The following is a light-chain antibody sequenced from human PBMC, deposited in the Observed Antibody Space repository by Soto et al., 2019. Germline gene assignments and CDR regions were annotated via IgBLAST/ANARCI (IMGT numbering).Light chain of an antibody. Sequence: DIQMTQTPSSLSASVGDSVTITCRASQGIDNFLAWYQQRPGEPPKLLMYAASTLQLGVPSRFSGSRSGTDFTLTISSLQHEDVATYYCQKYDSAPWTFGQGTKVEIK. J-gene: IGKJ1*01. CDR2: AAS. CDR1: QGIDNF. CDR3: QKYDSAPWT. V-gene: IGKV1-27*01.